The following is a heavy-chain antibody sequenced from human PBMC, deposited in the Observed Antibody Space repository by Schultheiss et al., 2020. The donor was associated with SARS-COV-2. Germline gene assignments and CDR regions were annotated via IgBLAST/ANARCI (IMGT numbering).Heavy chain of an antibody. Sequence: GGSLRLSCAASGFTFSSYAMSWVRQAPGKGLEWVSAISGSGGSTYYADSVKGRFTISRDNSKNTLYLQMNSLRAEDTAVYYCARGSSDQTGYNYFYGLDVWGLGTTVTVSS. CDR1: GFTFSSYA. J-gene: IGHJ6*02. CDR3: ARGSSDQTGYNYFYGLDV. CDR2: ISGSGGST. V-gene: IGHV3-23*01. D-gene: IGHD1-26*01.